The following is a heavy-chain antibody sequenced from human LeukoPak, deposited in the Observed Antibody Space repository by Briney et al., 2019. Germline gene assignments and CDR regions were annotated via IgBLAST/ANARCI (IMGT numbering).Heavy chain of an antibody. V-gene: IGHV4-30-2*01. Sequence: KSSQTLSLTCTVSGGSISSGGYSWSWIRQPPGKGLEWIGYIYHSGSTYYNPSLKSRVTISVDTSKNQFSLKLSSVTAADTAVNYCARRSDYGDYSFDYWGQGTLVTVSS. CDR3: ARRSDYGDYSFDY. CDR2: IYHSGST. J-gene: IGHJ4*02. D-gene: IGHD4-17*01. CDR1: GGSISSGGYS.